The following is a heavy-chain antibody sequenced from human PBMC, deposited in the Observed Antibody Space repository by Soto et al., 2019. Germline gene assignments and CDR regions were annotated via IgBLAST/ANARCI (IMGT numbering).Heavy chain of an antibody. Sequence: GGSLRLSCAASGFTFSSYAMHWVRQAPGKGLEWVAVISYDGSNKYYADSVKGRFTISRDNSKNTLYLQMNSLRAEDTAVYYCARDGRGYFSFPDYWGQGTLVTVSS. V-gene: IGHV3-30-3*01. D-gene: IGHD3-3*01. J-gene: IGHJ4*02. CDR2: ISYDGSNK. CDR1: GFTFSSYA. CDR3: ARDGRGYFSFPDY.